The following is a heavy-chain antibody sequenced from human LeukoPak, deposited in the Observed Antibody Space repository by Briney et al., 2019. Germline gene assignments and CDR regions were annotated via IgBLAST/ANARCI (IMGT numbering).Heavy chain of an antibody. V-gene: IGHV3-49*04. Sequence: GGSLRLSCTTSGFSFDNYALTWVRQAPGKGLEWVGFIRIKTYGGATEYAASVKGRFTISRDDSKSIAYLQMDSLRAEDTAVYYCARAGYGDFYYYMDVWGKGTTVTVSS. D-gene: IGHD4-17*01. J-gene: IGHJ6*03. CDR1: GFSFDNYA. CDR2: IRIKTYGGAT. CDR3: ARAGYGDFYYYMDV.